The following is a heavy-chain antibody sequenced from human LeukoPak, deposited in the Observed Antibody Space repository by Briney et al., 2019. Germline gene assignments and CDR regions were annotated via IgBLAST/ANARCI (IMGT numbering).Heavy chain of an antibody. D-gene: IGHD1-1*01. J-gene: IGHJ4*02. CDR2: IKQDGSEK. Sequence: GGSLRLSCAASGFTFSSYEMNWVRQAPGKGLEWVANIKQDGSEKYYADSVKGRFTISRDNAKNSLYLQMNSLRVEDTAVYYCARCTTGRTFGSLREIKRSREIDYWGQGTLVTVSS. V-gene: IGHV3-7*01. CDR1: GFTFSSYE. CDR3: ARCTTGRTFGSLREIKRSREIDY.